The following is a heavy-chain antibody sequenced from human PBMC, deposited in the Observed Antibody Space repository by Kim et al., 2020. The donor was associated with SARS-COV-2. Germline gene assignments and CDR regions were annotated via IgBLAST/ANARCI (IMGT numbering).Heavy chain of an antibody. V-gene: IGHV3-66*02. J-gene: IGHJ4*02. CDR1: GFTVSTNY. CDR3: TRESAVAGFDY. Sequence: GGSLRLSCAASGFTVSTNYLSWVRQPPGKGLEWVSLINSAGSAHYADSVKGRFTISRDSYKNTVYLQMNSRRGEDTAVYYCTRESAVAGFDYWGQVTLVTVSS. D-gene: IGHD6-19*01. CDR2: INSAGSA.